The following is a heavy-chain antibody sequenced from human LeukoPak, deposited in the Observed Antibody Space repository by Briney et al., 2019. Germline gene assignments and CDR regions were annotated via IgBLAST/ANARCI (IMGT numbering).Heavy chain of an antibody. CDR1: GYSFTSYW. CDR3: AVFPWLVEKWDNWFDP. CDR2: IYPGDSDT. V-gene: IGHV5-51*01. J-gene: IGHJ5*02. Sequence: GESLKISSKGSGYSFTSYWIGWVRQLPGKGLEWMGIIYPGDSDTRYSPSFKGQVTISADKSISPASLQWSSLTASDTAMYYCAVFPWLVEKWDNWFDPWGPGTLVTVSS. D-gene: IGHD6-19*01.